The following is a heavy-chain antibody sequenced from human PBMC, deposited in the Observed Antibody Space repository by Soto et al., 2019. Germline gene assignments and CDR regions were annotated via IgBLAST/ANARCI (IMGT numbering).Heavy chain of an antibody. J-gene: IGHJ4*01. V-gene: IGHV1-18*01. CDR3: AREGYYHSSGYFDY. Sequence: GASVKVSCKASGYTFTSFGISWVRQAPGQGLEWMGWISPSSSNTNYAQKLQGRVTMTTDTSTSTAYMELRSLRSDDTAVYYCAREGYYHSSGYFDYWGQGTLVTVS. CDR1: GYTFTSFG. CDR2: ISPSSSNT. D-gene: IGHD3-22*01.